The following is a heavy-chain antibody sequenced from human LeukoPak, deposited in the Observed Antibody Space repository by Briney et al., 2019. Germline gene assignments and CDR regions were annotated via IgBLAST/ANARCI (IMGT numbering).Heavy chain of an antibody. J-gene: IGHJ4*02. CDR2: INPNSGGT. D-gene: IGHD3-10*01. V-gene: IGHV1-2*02. CDR3: ARDPATYYYGSGSYGERFFDY. CDR1: GCTFTGYY. Sequence: ASVKVSCKASGCTFTGYYMHWVRQAPGQGLEWMGWINPNSGGTNYAQKFQGRVTMTRDTSISTAYMELSRLRSDDTAVYYCARDPATYYYGSGSYGERFFDYWGQGTLVTVSS.